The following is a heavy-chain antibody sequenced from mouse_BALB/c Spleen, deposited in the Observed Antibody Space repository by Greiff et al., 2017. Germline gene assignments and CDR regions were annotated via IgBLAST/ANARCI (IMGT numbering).Heavy chain of an antibody. CDR3: ARHGVTTATAARDY. CDR1: GFTFSSYY. D-gene: IGHD1-2*01. Sequence: EVKLVESGGGLVKLGGSLKLSCAASGFTFSSYYMSWVRQTPEKRLELVAAINSNGGSTYYPDTVKGRFTISRDNAKNTLYLQMSSLKSEDTALYYCARHGVTTATAARDYWGQGTSVTVSS. J-gene: IGHJ4*01. V-gene: IGHV5-6-2*01. CDR2: INSNGGST.